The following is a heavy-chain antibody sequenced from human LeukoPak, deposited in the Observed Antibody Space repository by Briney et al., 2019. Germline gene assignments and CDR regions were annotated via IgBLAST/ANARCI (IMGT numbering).Heavy chain of an antibody. V-gene: IGHV4-34*01. CDR2: INHSGST. CDR1: GGSFSGYY. J-gene: IGHJ4*02. Sequence: SETLSLTCAVYGGSFSGYYWSWIRQPPGKGLEWIGEINHSGSTNYNPSLKSRVTISVDTSKNQFSLKLSSVTAADTAVYYCAGYDILTGHIFRWGQGTLVTVSS. CDR3: AGYDILTGHIFR. D-gene: IGHD3-9*01.